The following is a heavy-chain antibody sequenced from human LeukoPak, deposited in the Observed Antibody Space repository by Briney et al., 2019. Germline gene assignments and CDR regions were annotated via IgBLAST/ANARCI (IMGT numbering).Heavy chain of an antibody. V-gene: IGHV3-21*01. Sequence: KTGGSLRLSCAASGFTFGSYSMNWVRQAPGKGLEWVSSISSSSSYIYYADSVKGRFTISRDNAKNSLYLQMNSLRAEDTAVYYCARPRNGDYNDYWAREPWSPSPQ. D-gene: IGHD4-17*01. J-gene: IGHJ4*02. CDR2: ISSSSSYI. CDR3: ARPRNGDYNDY. CDR1: GFTFGSYS.